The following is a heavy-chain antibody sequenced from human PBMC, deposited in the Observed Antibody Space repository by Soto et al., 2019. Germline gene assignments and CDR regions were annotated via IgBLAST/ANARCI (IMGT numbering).Heavy chain of an antibody. CDR3: AKDSLYYYGSGSYYNY. V-gene: IGHV3-23*01. CDR2: ISGSGGST. CDR1: GFTFSSYA. Sequence: GGSLRLSCAASGFTFSSYAMSWVRQAPGKGLEWVSAISGSGGSTYYADSVKGRFTISRDNSKNTLYLQMNSLRAEDTAVYYFAKDSLYYYGSGSYYNYWGQGTLVTVSS. J-gene: IGHJ4*02. D-gene: IGHD3-10*01.